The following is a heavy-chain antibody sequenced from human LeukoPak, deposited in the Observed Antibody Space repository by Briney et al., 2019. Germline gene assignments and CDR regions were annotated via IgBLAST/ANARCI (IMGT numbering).Heavy chain of an antibody. Sequence: PGGSLRLSCAASGFTFSSYGMHWVRQAPGKGLEWVAVISYGGSNKFYADSVKGRFTISRDNSKNTLYLQMNSLRAEDTAVYYCARDLGIIYWGQGTLVTVSS. J-gene: IGHJ4*02. V-gene: IGHV3-30*03. CDR2: ISYGGSNK. CDR1: GFTFSSYG. D-gene: IGHD7-27*01. CDR3: ARDLGIIY.